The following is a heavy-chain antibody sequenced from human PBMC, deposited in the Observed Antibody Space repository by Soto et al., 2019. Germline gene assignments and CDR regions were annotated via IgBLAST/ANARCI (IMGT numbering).Heavy chain of an antibody. V-gene: IGHV4-59*01. Sequence: QVQLQESGPGLVKPSETLSLTCTVSGGSISTYYWSWIRQPPGKGLEWIGYIYYSGNTNYNPSLKGRVTISIDTSKNQFSLKLSSVTAADTAVYYCARAWDSSGYYSDYWGQGTLVTVSS. CDR2: IYYSGNT. CDR3: ARAWDSSGYYSDY. J-gene: IGHJ4*02. CDR1: GGSISTYY. D-gene: IGHD3-22*01.